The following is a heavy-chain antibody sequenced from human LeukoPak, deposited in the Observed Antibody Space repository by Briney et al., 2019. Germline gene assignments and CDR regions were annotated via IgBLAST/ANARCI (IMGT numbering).Heavy chain of an antibody. CDR2: IYPGDSDT. D-gene: IGHD2-2*01. CDR3: ARAADVVVPAAGWFDP. Sequence: GESLKISCKGSGYSFTSYWIGWVRQMPGKGLEWMGIIYPGDSDTRYSPSFQGQVTISADKSISTAYLQWSSLKASDTAMYYCARAADVVVPAAGWFDPWGQGTLVTVSS. V-gene: IGHV5-51*01. J-gene: IGHJ5*02. CDR1: GYSFTSYW.